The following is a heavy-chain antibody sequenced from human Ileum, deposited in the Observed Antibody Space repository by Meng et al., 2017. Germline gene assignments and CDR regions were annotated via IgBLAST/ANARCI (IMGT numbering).Heavy chain of an antibody. CDR1: TYDFSDYV. J-gene: IGHJ4*02. D-gene: IGHD3-22*01. CDR3: ARSWGFSSGNYWGY. Sequence: QVQLVLSEAGVKEPGASVSVSCKSLTYDFSDYVKDRVRVAPGQGLECMGVISPIIGTPYYAQKLQGRVTITADISTTTAYMEMGSLRSEDAAVYYCARSWGFSSGNYWGYWGQGTLVTVSS. CDR2: ISPIIGTP. V-gene: IGHV1-69*10.